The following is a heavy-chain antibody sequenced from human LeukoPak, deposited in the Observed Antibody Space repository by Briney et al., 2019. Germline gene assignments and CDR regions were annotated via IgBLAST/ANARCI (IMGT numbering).Heavy chain of an antibody. J-gene: IGHJ3*02. CDR3: AKAKEGYSYGQGAFDI. Sequence: GGSLRLSCAASGFTFSSYGMHWVRQAPGKGLEWVAVMSYDGSNKYYADSVKGRFTISRDNSKNTLYLQMNSLRAEDTAVYYCAKAKEGYSYGQGAFDIWGQGTMVTVSS. D-gene: IGHD5-18*01. V-gene: IGHV3-30*18. CDR2: MSYDGSNK. CDR1: GFTFSSYG.